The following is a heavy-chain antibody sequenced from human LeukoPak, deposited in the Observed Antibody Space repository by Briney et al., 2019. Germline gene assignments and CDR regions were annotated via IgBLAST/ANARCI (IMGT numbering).Heavy chain of an antibody. Sequence: SQTLSLTCALSGDSVSSNSAAWNWIRQSPSRGLEWLGRTYYRSKWYNDYAVSVRSRITISPDTSKNQFSLHLTSVTPEDTAVYYCARGSGLGWSLPRFDYWGQGALVTVSA. V-gene: IGHV6-1*01. D-gene: IGHD4-23*01. CDR2: TYYRSKWYN. J-gene: IGHJ4*02. CDR1: GDSVSSNSAA. CDR3: ARGSGLGWSLPRFDY.